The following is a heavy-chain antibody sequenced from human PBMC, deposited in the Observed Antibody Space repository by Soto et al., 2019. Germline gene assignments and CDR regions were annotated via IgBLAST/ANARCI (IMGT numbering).Heavy chain of an antibody. CDR3: AREGYDFWSAPNYGMDV. Sequence: QVQLQESGPGLVKPSQTLSLTCTVSGGSISSGDYYWSWIRQPPGKGLEWIGYIYYSGSTYYNPSLKSRVTISVDTSKNQFSLKLSSVTAADTAVYYCAREGYDFWSAPNYGMDVWGQGTTVTVSS. D-gene: IGHD3-3*01. J-gene: IGHJ6*02. CDR2: IYYSGST. V-gene: IGHV4-30-4*01. CDR1: GGSISSGDYY.